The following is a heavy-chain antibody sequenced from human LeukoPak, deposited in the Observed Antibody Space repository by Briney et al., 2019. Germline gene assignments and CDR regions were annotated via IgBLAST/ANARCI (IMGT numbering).Heavy chain of an antibody. CDR3: ARHRRMVRGVTPHYYYMDV. CDR2: INHSGST. CDR1: GYSIGSGYD. V-gene: IGHV4-38-2*02. D-gene: IGHD3-10*01. Sequence: SETLSLTCSVSGYSIGSGYDWAWIRQPPGKGLEWIGEINHSGSTNYNPSLKSRVTISVDTSKNQFSLKLSSVTAADTAVYYCARHRRMVRGVTPHYYYMDVWGKGTTVTISS. J-gene: IGHJ6*03.